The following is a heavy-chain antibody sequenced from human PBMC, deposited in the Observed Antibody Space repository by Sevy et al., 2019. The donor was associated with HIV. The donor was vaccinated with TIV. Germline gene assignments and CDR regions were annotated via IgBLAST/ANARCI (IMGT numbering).Heavy chain of an antibody. CDR3: AKGGGGHYDPDEIAYYFYYYNMDV. CDR2: ISGSGTRT. Sequence: GRSLRLSCAVSGFSFDSYGMTWVRQAPGKGLEWVSAISGSGTRTYYADSVKGRFIISRDNSKNTLDLQMNSLRAEDTAIYYCAKGGGGHYDPDEIAYYFYYYNMDVWGKGTTVTVSS. V-gene: IGHV3-23*01. D-gene: IGHD3-22*01. CDR1: GFSFDSYG. J-gene: IGHJ6*03.